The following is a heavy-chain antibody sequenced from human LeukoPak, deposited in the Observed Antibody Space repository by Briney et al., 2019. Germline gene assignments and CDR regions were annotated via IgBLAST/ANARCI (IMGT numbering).Heavy chain of an antibody. CDR3: AKDRALVGGPYFYYMDV. D-gene: IGHD1-26*01. V-gene: IGHV3-74*01. CDR2: INSDGSST. Sequence: GGSLRLSCAASGFTFSSYWMHWVRQAPGKGLVWVSRINSDGSSTSYADSVKGRFTISRDNAKSTLYLQMNSLRPEDTALYYCAKDRALVGGPYFYYMDVWGNGTTVTVSS. J-gene: IGHJ6*03. CDR1: GFTFSSYW.